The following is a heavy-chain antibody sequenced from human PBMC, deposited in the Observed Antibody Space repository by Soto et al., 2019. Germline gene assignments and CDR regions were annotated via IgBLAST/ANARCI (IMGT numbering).Heavy chain of an antibody. Sequence: QVQLVQSGAEVKKPGASVKVSCKASGYTFTSYYMHWVRLAPGQGLEWMGIINPDGGGTSYAQQFPGRVIMTRDTSTSTVYMEMSSLRPEDTAVYYCAVGGNYLSMDVWGQGTTVTVSS. J-gene: IGHJ6*02. V-gene: IGHV1-46*01. CDR2: INPDGGGT. D-gene: IGHD4-4*01. CDR3: AVGGNYLSMDV. CDR1: GYTFTSYY.